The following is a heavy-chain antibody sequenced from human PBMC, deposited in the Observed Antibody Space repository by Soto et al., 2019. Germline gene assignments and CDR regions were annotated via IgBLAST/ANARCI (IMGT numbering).Heavy chain of an antibody. CDR3: ARDQISGDYGDQFAY. CDR2: ISYDGSDE. Sequence: QVQLVESGGGVVQPGRSLRLSCAASGFTFSSHGMHWVRQAPGKGLEWVAVISYDGSDESYADSVKGRFTIYRDNSKNTLYLQMNSLRPEDTAVYYCARDQISGDYGDQFAYWGQGTLVTVAS. V-gene: IGHV3-30*03. J-gene: IGHJ4*02. CDR1: GFTFSSHG. D-gene: IGHD4-17*01.